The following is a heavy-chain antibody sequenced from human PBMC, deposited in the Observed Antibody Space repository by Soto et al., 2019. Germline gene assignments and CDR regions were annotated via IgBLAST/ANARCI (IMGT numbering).Heavy chain of an antibody. CDR2: INVSGGST. CDR3: ARSYSSSFLSPSDY. Sequence: QVQLVQSGAEVKKPGASVKVSCKASGYTFTNYYMHWVRQAPGQGLEWMGIINVSGGSTSYAQKFQGRVTMTREMSTSTVYMELGSLRSEDTAVYYCARSYSSSFLSPSDYWGQGTLVTVSS. J-gene: IGHJ4*02. CDR1: GYTFTNYY. D-gene: IGHD6-6*01. V-gene: IGHV1-46*03.